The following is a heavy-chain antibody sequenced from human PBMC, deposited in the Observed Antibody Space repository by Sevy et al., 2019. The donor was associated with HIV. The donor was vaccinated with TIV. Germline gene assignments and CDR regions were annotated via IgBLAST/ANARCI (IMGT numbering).Heavy chain of an antibody. CDR2: ISSSSSTI. V-gene: IGHV3-48*01. J-gene: IGHJ4*02. CDR3: ARADPPVDY. CDR1: GFTFSSYS. Sequence: GESLKISCAASGFTFSSYSMNWVRQAPGKGLEWVSYISSSSSTIYYADSVKGRFTISRDNAKNSLYLQMNSLRAEDTAVYYCARADPPVDYWGQGTLVTVSS.